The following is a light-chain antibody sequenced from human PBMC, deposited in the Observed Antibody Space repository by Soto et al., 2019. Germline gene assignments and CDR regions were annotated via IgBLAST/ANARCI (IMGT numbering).Light chain of an antibody. J-gene: IGLJ1*01. V-gene: IGLV2-11*01. Sequence: QSVLTQPRSVSGSPGQSVTISCTGTSNYVSWYQQDPGKAPKLIIYDVSKRPSGVPDRFSGSKSGNTASLTISGLQAEDEADYYCCSYVSGGTYVFGAGTKVTVL. CDR3: CSYVSGGTYV. CDR2: DVS. CDR1: SNY.